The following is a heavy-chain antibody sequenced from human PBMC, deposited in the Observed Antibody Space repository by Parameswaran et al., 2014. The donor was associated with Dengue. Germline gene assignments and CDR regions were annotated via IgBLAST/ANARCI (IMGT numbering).Heavy chain of an antibody. CDR3: AKGPLGIFSYGMDV. V-gene: IGHV3-30*18. J-gene: IGHJ6*02. D-gene: IGHD2-15*01. CDR2: ISYDGSNK. Sequence: WIRQPPGKGLEWVAVISYDGSNKYYADSVKGRFTISRDNSKNTLYLQMNSLRAEDTAVYYCAKGPLGIFSYGMDVWGQGTTVTVSS.